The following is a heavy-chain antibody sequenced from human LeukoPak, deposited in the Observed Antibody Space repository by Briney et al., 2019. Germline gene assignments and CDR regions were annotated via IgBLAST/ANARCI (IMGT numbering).Heavy chain of an antibody. CDR2: ISSSSSYI. V-gene: IGHV3-21*01. Sequence: GGSLRLSCAASGFTFSSYSMNWVRQAPGKGLEGVSSISSSSSYIYYADSVKGRFTISRDNAKNSLYLQMNSLRAEDTAVYYCAREFITMIVGDAFDIWGQGTMVTVSS. J-gene: IGHJ3*02. CDR3: AREFITMIVGDAFDI. D-gene: IGHD3-22*01. CDR1: GFTFSSYS.